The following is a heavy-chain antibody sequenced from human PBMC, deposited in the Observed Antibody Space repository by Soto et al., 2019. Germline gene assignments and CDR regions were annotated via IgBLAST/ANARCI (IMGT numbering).Heavy chain of an antibody. V-gene: IGHV1-46*01. D-gene: IGHD3-3*01. CDR3: ARAFGRNYDFWSGYYGVGYFDY. Sequence: RASVKVSCKASGYTFTSYYMHWVRQAPAQGLEWMGILNPSGSSTSYAQKFQGRVTMTRDTATSRVYMEMSSLRSEETAVYYCARAFGRNYDFWSGYYGVGYFDYWGQGTLVTVSS. CDR2: LNPSGSST. CDR1: GYTFTSYY. J-gene: IGHJ4*02.